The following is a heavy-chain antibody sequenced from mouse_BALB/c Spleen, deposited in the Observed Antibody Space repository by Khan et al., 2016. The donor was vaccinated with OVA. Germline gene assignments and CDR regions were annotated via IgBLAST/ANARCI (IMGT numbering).Heavy chain of an antibody. CDR3: ARRGDGYYGAMDY. CDR2: ISYSGST. CDR1: GYSITSDYA. D-gene: IGHD2-3*01. V-gene: IGHV3-2*02. J-gene: IGHJ4*01. Sequence: EVQLQESVPGLVKPSQSLSLTCTVTGYSITSDYAWNWIRQFPGNKLEWMGYISYSGSTSYNPSLKSRISITRDTSKNQFFLQLNSVTTEDTATYYCARRGDGYYGAMDYWGQGTSVTVSS.